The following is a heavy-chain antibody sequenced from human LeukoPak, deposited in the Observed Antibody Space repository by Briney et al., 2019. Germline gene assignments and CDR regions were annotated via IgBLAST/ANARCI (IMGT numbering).Heavy chain of an antibody. V-gene: IGHV3-33*01. D-gene: IGHD2-2*02. CDR1: GFTFSSYG. CDR2: IWYDGSNK. CDR3: ARDEGYCSSTSCYTQMGFDY. J-gene: IGHJ4*02. Sequence: GGSLRLSCAASGFTFSSYGMQWVRQAPGKGLEWVAVIWYDGSNKYYADSVKGRFTISRDNSKNTLYLQMNSLRAEDTAVYYCARDEGYCSSTSCYTQMGFDYWGQGTLVTVSS.